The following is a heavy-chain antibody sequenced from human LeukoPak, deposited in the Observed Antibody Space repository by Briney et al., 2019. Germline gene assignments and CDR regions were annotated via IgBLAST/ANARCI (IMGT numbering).Heavy chain of an antibody. CDR1: GGSTSSYY. CDR3: AKRPAAAGSEWFDP. V-gene: IGHV4-59*08. J-gene: IGHJ5*02. D-gene: IGHD6-13*01. Sequence: SETLSLTCTVSGGSTSSYYWSWIRQPPGKGLEWIGHIYHSGSTNYNPSLKSRVTISLDTSKNQFSLKLSSVTAADTAVYYCAKRPAAAGSEWFDPWGQGTLVTVSS. CDR2: IYHSGST.